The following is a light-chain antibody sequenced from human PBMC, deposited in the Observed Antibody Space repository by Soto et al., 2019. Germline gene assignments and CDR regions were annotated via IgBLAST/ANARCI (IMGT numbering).Light chain of an antibody. CDR3: SSYTSSSTVL. CDR1: SSDVGGYNY. J-gene: IGLJ2*01. Sequence: QSVLTQPASVSGSPGQSITISCTGTSSDVGGYNYVSWYQQHPGKAPKLTIYDVSNRPSGVSNRFFGSKSGNTASLTISGLQAEDEADYYCSSYTSSSTVLFGGGTKLTVL. CDR2: DVS. V-gene: IGLV2-14*01.